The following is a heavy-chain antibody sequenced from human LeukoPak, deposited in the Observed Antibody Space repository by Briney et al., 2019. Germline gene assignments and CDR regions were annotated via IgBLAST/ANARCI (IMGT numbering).Heavy chain of an antibody. V-gene: IGHV3-23*01. J-gene: IGHJ5*02. D-gene: IGHD3-9*01. CDR1: GFTFSNYA. Sequence: GGSLRLSCAASGFTFSNYAMSWVRQAPGKGLEWVSSISATDGSTSYADSVKGRFTISRDNAKNTLYLQMNSLRAEDTAVYYCARDGTVLRYFDWYENWFDPWGQGTLVTVSS. CDR2: ISATDGST. CDR3: ARDGTVLRYFDWYENWFDP.